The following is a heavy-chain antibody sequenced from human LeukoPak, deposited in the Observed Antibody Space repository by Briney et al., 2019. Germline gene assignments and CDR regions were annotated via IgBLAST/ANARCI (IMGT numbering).Heavy chain of an antibody. D-gene: IGHD2-15*01. CDR1: GFTFSSYE. Sequence: RTGGSLRLSCAASGFTFSSYEMNWVCQAPGKGLEWVSYISGSGSNIYYADSVKGRFTISRDNAKNSLYLRMNSLRAEDTAVYYCARDRLAYGAFDIWGQGTMVTVSS. CDR3: ARDRLAYGAFDI. CDR2: ISGSGSNI. V-gene: IGHV3-48*03. J-gene: IGHJ3*02.